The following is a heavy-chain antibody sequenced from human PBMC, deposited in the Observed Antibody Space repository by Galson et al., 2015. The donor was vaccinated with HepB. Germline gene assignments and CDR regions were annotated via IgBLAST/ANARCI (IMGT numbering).Heavy chain of an antibody. CDR1: GFTFSSFT. CDR2: MSYDGSYK. CDR3: ARDKTSCSSTSCHLDS. V-gene: IGHV3-30*04. J-gene: IGHJ4*02. Sequence: SLRLSCAASGFTFSSFTMHWVRQAPGKGLEWVAFMSYDGSYKYYLDSVKGRFTISRDNSKNMLLLQMNSLRAEDTAVYYCARDKTSCSSTSCHLDSWGQGNLVTVSS. D-gene: IGHD2-2*01.